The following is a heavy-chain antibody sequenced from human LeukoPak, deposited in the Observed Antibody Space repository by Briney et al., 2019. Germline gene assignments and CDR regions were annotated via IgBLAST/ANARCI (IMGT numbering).Heavy chain of an antibody. V-gene: IGHV3-23*01. CDR3: AKDYPPRTRYMVRGVILTPDY. Sequence: GGSLRLSCAASGFTFSSYAMGWVRQAPGKGLEWVSAISGSGGSTCYADSVKGRFTISRDNSKNTLYLQMNSLRAEDTAVYYCAKDYPPRTRYMVRGVILTPDYWGQGTLVTVSS. D-gene: IGHD3-10*01. CDR2: ISGSGGST. CDR1: GFTFSSYA. J-gene: IGHJ4*02.